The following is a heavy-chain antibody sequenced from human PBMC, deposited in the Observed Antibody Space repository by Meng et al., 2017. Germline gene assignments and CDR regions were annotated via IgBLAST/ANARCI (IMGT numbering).Heavy chain of an antibody. V-gene: IGHV3-33*01. Sequence: GGSLRLSCATSGFTFSSYGMHWVRQAPGMGLEWVAVIWYDGSNKYYADSVKGRFTISRDNAKNSLYLQMNSLRAEDTAVYYCARAKGRDGYNFGWGQGTLVTVSS. J-gene: IGHJ4*02. CDR3: ARAKGRDGYNFG. CDR1: GFTFSSYG. D-gene: IGHD5-24*01. CDR2: IWYDGSNK.